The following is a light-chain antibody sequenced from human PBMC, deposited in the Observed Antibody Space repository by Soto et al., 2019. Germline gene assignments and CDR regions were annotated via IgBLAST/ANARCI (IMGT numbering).Light chain of an antibody. CDR3: AAWDASLSGWV. V-gene: IGLV1-47*01. CDR1: SSNIGSNY. J-gene: IGLJ3*02. CDR2: RNN. Sequence: QSVLTQPPSASGTPGQRVTISCSGSSSNIGSNYVYWYQQLPGTAPKLLIYRNNQRPSGVPDRFSGSKSGTSASLAISGLRSEDEADYYCAAWDASLSGWVFGGGTEVTVL.